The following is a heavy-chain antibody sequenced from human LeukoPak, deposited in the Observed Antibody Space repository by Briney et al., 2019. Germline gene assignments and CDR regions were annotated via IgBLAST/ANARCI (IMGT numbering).Heavy chain of an antibody. CDR1: GFTFSSHA. CDR2: ISYDGSNN. V-gene: IGHV3-30-3*02. D-gene: IGHD6-19*01. Sequence: PGGSLRLSCATSGFTFSSHAMHWVRQAPDEGLEWMASISYDGSNNIHADSVKGRFTISRDNSKNTLYLQMNSLRVEDTAVYYCAKNNGWFHLAQWGQGALVTVSS. J-gene: IGHJ4*02. CDR3: AKNNGWFHLAQ.